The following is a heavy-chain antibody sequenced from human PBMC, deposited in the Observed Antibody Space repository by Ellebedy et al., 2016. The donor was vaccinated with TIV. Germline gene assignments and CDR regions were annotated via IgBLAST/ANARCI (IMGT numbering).Heavy chain of an antibody. CDR2: INPKDGGT. D-gene: IGHD3-22*01. V-gene: IGHV1-2*02. CDR1: GYTFTANY. CDR3: ARDESFYYDSSGWAHFFDH. Sequence: ASVKVSCKASGYTFTANYLHWVRQAPGQGLEWMGWINPKDGGTKYAQKFQGRVSLTRDTSISTAYMDLSRLRSDDTAVYFCARDESFYYDSSGWAHFFDHWGQGTLVTVSS. J-gene: IGHJ4*02.